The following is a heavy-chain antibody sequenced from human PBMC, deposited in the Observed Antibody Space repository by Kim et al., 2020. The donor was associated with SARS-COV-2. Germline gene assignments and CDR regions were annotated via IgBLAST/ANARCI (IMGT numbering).Heavy chain of an antibody. CDR3: ARDHRYSGYAYYYYGMDV. CDR2: INPSGGRP. D-gene: IGHD5-12*01. J-gene: IGHJ6*02. Sequence: ASVKVSCKASGYTFTSYYMHWVRQAPGQGLEWMGIINPSGGRPSYAQKFQGRVTMTRDTSTSTVYMELSSLRSEDTAVYYCARDHRYSGYAYYYYGMDVWGQGTTVTVSS. V-gene: IGHV1-46*01. CDR1: GYTFTSYY.